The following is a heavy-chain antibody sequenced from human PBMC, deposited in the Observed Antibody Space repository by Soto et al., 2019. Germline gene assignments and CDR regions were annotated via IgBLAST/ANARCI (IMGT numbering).Heavy chain of an antibody. CDR2: FDPEDGET. Sequence: ASVKVSCKVSGYTLTELSMHWVRQAPGKGLEWMGGFDPEDGETIYAQKFQGRVTMTEDTSTDTAYMELSSLRSEDTAVYYCATGAYYGSGSYYNVVYYYCGMDVWGQGTTVTVYS. CDR3: ATGAYYGSGSYYNVVYYYCGMDV. V-gene: IGHV1-24*01. J-gene: IGHJ6*02. D-gene: IGHD3-10*01. CDR1: GYTLTELS.